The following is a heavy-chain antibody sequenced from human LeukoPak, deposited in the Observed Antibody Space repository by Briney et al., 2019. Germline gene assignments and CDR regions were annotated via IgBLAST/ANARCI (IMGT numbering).Heavy chain of an antibody. D-gene: IGHD2-21*01. J-gene: IGHJ4*02. CDR2: ISHTEGT. V-gene: IGHV4-34*01. CDR1: GVSINDYY. Sequence: SETLSLTCGVFGVSINDYYWSWLRHSRGKGLEWLGEISHTEGTRYNPSLESRVTMSVGTSENQLSLKLIFVTAADTAVYYCARIRCGHSGSVCYNHWGLGTLVTVSS. CDR3: ARIRCGHSGSVCYNH.